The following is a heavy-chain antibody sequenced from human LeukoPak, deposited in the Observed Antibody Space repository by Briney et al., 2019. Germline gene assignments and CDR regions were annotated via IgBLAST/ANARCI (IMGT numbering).Heavy chain of an antibody. Sequence: GESLKISCKGSGYSFTSYWIGWVRQMPGKGLEWMGIIQPRDSDIRYNPPFQGQVTISADKSISTAYLQWNSLKASDTAMYYCARMIGLGEVSPYFDYWGQGSLVTVSS. V-gene: IGHV5-51*01. J-gene: IGHJ4*02. CDR3: ARMIGLGEVSPYFDY. D-gene: IGHD3-16*02. CDR1: GYSFTSYW. CDR2: IQPRDSDI.